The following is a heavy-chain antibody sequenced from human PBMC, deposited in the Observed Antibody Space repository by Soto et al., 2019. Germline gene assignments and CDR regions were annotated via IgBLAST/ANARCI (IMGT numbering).Heavy chain of an antibody. Sequence: EVQLVESGGTLVQPGGSLRLSCAASGFTFSRFWMHWVRQAPGKGLEWVSRASPDGTSTSYADSVKGRFTISRDNAKNTLFMQMNSLRAEDTAVYICTRHGSGDYFLFDPWGQGTLVTVSS. D-gene: IGHD4-17*01. CDR3: TRHGSGDYFLFDP. CDR2: ASPDGTST. J-gene: IGHJ5*02. V-gene: IGHV3-74*01. CDR1: GFTFSRFW.